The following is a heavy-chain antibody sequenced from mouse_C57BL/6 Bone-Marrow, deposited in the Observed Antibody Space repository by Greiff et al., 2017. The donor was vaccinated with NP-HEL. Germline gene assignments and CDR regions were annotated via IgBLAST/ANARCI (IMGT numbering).Heavy chain of an antibody. CDR2: ISSGGSYT. J-gene: IGHJ2*01. D-gene: IGHD3-2*02. Sequence: EVKVVESGGDLVKPGGSLKLSCAASGFTFSSYGMSWVRQTPDKRLEWVATISSGGSYTYYPDSVKGRFTISRDNAKNTLYLQMSSLKSEDTAMYYCARVTAQATDYWGQGTTLTVSS. CDR1: GFTFSSYG. CDR3: ARVTAQATDY. V-gene: IGHV5-6*01.